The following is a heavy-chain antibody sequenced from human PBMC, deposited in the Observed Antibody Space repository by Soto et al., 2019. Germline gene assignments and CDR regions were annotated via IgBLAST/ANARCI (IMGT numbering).Heavy chain of an antibody. J-gene: IGHJ4*02. V-gene: IGHV5-51*01. CDR1: GYSFTSYW. D-gene: IGHD6-19*01. Sequence: PXRSLKISGKGCGYSFTSYWIGWVRQMPGKGLEWMGIIYPGDSDTRYSPSFQGQVTISADKSISTAYLQWSSLKASDTAMYYCARRHSSGFRYYFDYWGQGTLVTVSS. CDR2: IYPGDSDT. CDR3: ARRHSSGFRYYFDY.